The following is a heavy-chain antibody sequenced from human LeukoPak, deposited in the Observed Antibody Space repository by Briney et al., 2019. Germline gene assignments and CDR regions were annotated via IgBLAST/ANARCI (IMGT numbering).Heavy chain of an antibody. J-gene: IGHJ4*02. CDR1: GFTFSSYG. Sequence: PGRSLRLSCAASGFTFSSYGMHWVRQAPGKGLEWVAVMWYDGSDKYYADSVKGRFTISRDNSNNTLHLQMNSLRAEDTAVYYCGRAMEVYQLLPDYWGQGTLVTVSS. D-gene: IGHD2-2*01. CDR3: GRAMEVYQLLPDY. V-gene: IGHV3-33*01. CDR2: MWYDGSDK.